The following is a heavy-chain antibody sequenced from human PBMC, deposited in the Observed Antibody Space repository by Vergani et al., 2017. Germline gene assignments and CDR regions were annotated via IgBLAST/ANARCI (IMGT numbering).Heavy chain of an antibody. CDR2: ISNSGNTI. V-gene: IGHV3-11*04. CDR3: ARARKFRFGVVWENWFDP. J-gene: IGHJ5*02. Sequence: QVQLVESGGGLVKPGGSLRLSCAASGFSFSDHYMTWIRQAPGKGLEWVSYISNSGNTIEYADSVKGRFSISRDNAKNTLFLQMNSLRAEDTAVYYCARARKFRFGVVWENWFDPWGQGTLVTVSS. CDR1: GFSFSDHY. D-gene: IGHD3-3*01.